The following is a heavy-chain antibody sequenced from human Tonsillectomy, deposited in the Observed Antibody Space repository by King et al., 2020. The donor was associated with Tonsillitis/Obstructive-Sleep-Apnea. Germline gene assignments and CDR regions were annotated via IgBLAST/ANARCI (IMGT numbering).Heavy chain of an antibody. Sequence: LQLQESGPGLVKPSETLSLTCTVSGGSISSSSYYWGWIRQPPGKGLEWIGSNYYSGSTYYNPSLKSRVTISVDTSKNQFSLKLSSVTAADTAVYYCARQQYYYYYMDVWGQGTTVTVSS. V-gene: IGHV4-39*01. CDR2: NYYSGST. J-gene: IGHJ6*03. CDR1: GGSISSSSYY. CDR3: ARQQYYYYYMDV.